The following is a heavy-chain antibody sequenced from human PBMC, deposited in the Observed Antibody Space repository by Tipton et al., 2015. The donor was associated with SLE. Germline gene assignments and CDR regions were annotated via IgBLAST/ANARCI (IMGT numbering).Heavy chain of an antibody. CDR3: ATEGQDDAFDV. Sequence: LILSCAVSGGSISSGGYSWSWIRQPPGKGLEWIGYIYHSGSTYYNPSLKSRVTISVDRSKNQFSLKLSSVTAADTAVYYCATEGQDDAFDVWGQGTMVTVSS. V-gene: IGHV4-30-2*01. CDR2: IYHSGST. CDR1: GGSISSGGYS. J-gene: IGHJ3*01.